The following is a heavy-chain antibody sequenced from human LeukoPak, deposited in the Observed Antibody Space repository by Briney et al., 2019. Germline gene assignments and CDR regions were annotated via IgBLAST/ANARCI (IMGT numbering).Heavy chain of an antibody. D-gene: IGHD4-17*01. J-gene: IGHJ4*02. Sequence: KPSETLSLTCTVSGGSINSSSHYWAWIRQPPGEGLEWIGSIYYSGFTYYNPSLKSRVTISVDTPKNQFSLKLSSVTAADTAVYYCVRMSGMTTVRNFDFWGQGVLVSVSS. CDR2: IYYSGFT. CDR1: GGSINSSSHY. V-gene: IGHV4-39*01. CDR3: VRMSGMTTVRNFDF.